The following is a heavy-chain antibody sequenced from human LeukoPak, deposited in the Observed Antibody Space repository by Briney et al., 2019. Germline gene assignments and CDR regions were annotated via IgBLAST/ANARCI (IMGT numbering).Heavy chain of an antibody. CDR2: MSRSGDII. CDR1: GFTFSDYN. J-gene: IGHJ6*03. Sequence: GGSLRLSCAASGFTFSDYNMNWVRKVPGKGLESVSYMSRSGDIIYYADSVKGRFTISRDNAKNSLYLQMNSLRAEDTAVYYCAKSPLGYSSSWYPGHYYYMDVWGKGTTVTISS. V-gene: IGHV3-48*01. CDR3: AKSPLGYSSSWYPGHYYYMDV. D-gene: IGHD6-13*01.